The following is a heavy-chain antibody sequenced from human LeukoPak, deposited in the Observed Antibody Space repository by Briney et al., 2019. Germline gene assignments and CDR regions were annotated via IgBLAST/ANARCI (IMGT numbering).Heavy chain of an antibody. CDR3: ARVDTAMVPSPYYYYGMDV. CDR1: GYSFTSYW. Sequence: GESLKISCKGSGYSFTSYWISWVRQMPGQGLEWMGRIDPSDSYTNYSQSFQGHVTISADKSISTAYLQWSSLKASDTAMYYCARVDTAMVPSPYYYYGMDVWGKGTTVTVSS. J-gene: IGHJ6*04. V-gene: IGHV5-10-1*01. CDR2: IDPSDSYT. D-gene: IGHD5-18*01.